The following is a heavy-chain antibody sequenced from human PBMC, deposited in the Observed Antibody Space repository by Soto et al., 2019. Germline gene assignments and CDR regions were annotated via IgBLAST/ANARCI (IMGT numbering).Heavy chain of an antibody. J-gene: IGHJ4*02. Sequence: QVQLVQSGAEVKKPGASVKVSCKASGYTFTSYGISWVRQAPGQGVEWMGWISAYNGNTNYAQKLQGRVTMTTDTPTSTASMGLRSLRSDDTAGYSCARDAAVGLFDYWGQGTLVTVSS. D-gene: IGHD1-26*01. V-gene: IGHV1-18*01. CDR2: ISAYNGNT. CDR3: ARDAAVGLFDY. CDR1: GYTFTSYG.